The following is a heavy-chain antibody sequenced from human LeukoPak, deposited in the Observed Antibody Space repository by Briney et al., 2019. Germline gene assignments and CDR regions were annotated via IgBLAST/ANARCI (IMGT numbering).Heavy chain of an antibody. CDR2: ISGNSRHI. J-gene: IGHJ3*02. D-gene: IGHD5-12*01. CDR1: GFTFSDYY. V-gene: IGHV3-21*01. CDR3: GRVKEASAFDI. Sequence: GGSLRLSCAASGFTFSDYYMSWVRQAPGKGLEWVSSISGNSRHIYYADSVKGRFTISRDNAKNSLYLQMNSLRAEDTAVYYCGRVKEASAFDIWGQGTMVTVSS.